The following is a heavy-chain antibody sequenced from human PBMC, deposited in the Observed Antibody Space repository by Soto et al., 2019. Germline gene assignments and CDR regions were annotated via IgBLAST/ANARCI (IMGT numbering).Heavy chain of an antibody. J-gene: IGHJ4*02. CDR2: INAGNGNT. CDR3: ARGLGGSGSHSDY. Sequence: QVHLVQSGAEVKKPGASVKVSCKASGYTFTNYAMHWVRQAPGQRLEWMGWINAGNGNTKYSQKFQGRVTITRDTSASTAYMELSSLRSEDTAVYYCARGLGGSGSHSDYWGQGTLVTVSS. CDR1: GYTFTNYA. D-gene: IGHD3-10*01. V-gene: IGHV1-3*01.